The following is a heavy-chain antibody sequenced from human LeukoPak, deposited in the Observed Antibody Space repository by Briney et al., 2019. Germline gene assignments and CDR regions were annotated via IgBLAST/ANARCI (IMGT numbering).Heavy chain of an antibody. D-gene: IGHD5-18*01. V-gene: IGHV4-39*01. J-gene: IGHJ4*02. CDR2: IYYSGST. CDR1: GGSISSSSYY. CDR3: ARQVGYSYLFDY. Sequence: SETLSLTCTVSGGSISSSSYYWGWIRRPPGKGLEWIGSIYYSGSTYYNPSLKSRVTISVDTSKNQFSLKLSSVTAADTAVYYCARQVGYSYLFDYWGQGTLVTVSS.